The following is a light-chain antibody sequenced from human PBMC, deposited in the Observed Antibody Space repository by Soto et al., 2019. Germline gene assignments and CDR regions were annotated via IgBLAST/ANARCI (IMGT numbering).Light chain of an antibody. CDR3: SSFAGSNTVA. CDR2: EVT. V-gene: IGLV2-8*01. Sequence: QSALTQPPSAPGSPGQSVTISCSGTSSDVGGYNYVSWYQQHPGKAPKLMIYEVTRRPSGVPDRFSGSRSGNTASLIVSGLQAEDEADYYCSSFAGSNTVAFGGGTKLTVL. J-gene: IGLJ2*01. CDR1: SSDVGGYNY.